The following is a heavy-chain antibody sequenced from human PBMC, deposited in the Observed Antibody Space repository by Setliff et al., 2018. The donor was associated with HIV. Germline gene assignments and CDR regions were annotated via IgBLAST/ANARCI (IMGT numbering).Heavy chain of an antibody. CDR3: ARGRTQWPNYNYFDP. D-gene: IGHD6-19*01. J-gene: IGHJ5*02. CDR2: IYYSGTT. Sequence: PSETLSLTCTVSGGSISSSSYYWGWIRQPPGKGLEWIGSIYYSGTTYYNPSLKSRITISVDTSKNQFSLKVNSVTAADTAVYYCARGRTQWPNYNYFDPWGLGTQVTVSS. V-gene: IGHV4-39*07. CDR1: GGSISSSSYY.